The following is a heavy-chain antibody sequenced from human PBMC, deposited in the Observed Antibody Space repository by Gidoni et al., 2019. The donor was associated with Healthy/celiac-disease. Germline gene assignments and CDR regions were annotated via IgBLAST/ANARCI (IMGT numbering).Heavy chain of an antibody. CDR1: GFTFSSYG. Sequence: QVQLVESGGGVVQPGRSLRLSCAASGFTFSSYGMHWVRQAPGKGLEWVAVISYDGSNKYYADSVKGRFTISRDNSKNTLYLQMNSLRAEDTAVYYCAKDRIAAAGYAGYYGMDVWGQGTTVTVSS. V-gene: IGHV3-30*18. CDR3: AKDRIAAAGYAGYYGMDV. D-gene: IGHD6-13*01. J-gene: IGHJ6*02. CDR2: ISYDGSNK.